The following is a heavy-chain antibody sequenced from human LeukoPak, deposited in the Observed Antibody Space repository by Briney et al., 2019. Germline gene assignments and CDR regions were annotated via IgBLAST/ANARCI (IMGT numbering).Heavy chain of an antibody. Sequence: PGGSLRLSCAASGFTFSSYAMSWVRQAPGKGLEWVSAISGSGGSTYYADSVKGRFTISRDNSKNTLYLQMNSLRAEDTAVYYCAKINDILTRGALDYWGQGTLVTVSS. CDR3: AKINDILTRGALDY. D-gene: IGHD3-9*01. CDR2: ISGSGGST. V-gene: IGHV3-23*01. J-gene: IGHJ4*02. CDR1: GFTFSSYA.